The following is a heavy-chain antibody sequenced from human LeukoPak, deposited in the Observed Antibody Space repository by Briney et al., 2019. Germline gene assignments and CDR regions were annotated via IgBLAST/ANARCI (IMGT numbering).Heavy chain of an antibody. CDR1: GGSISSSSYY. D-gene: IGHD1-14*01. Sequence: PSETLSLTCTVPGGSISSSSYYWGWIRQPPGKGLEWIGSNYYSGSTYYNPSLKSRVTISVDTSKNQFSLKLGSVTAADTAVYYCARDPSIYTAWGSREPFDYWGQGTLVTVSS. J-gene: IGHJ4*02. CDR3: ARDPSIYTAWGSREPFDY. CDR2: NYYSGST. V-gene: IGHV4-39*07.